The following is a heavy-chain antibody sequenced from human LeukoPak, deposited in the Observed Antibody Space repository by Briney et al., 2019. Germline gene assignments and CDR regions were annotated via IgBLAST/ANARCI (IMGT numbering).Heavy chain of an antibody. J-gene: IGHJ4*02. CDR2: IKQDGGEK. CDR1: GFTFSSYW. D-gene: IGHD3-22*01. Sequence: QSGGSLRLSCAASGFTFSSYWMSWVRQAPGKGLEWVASIKQDGGEKHYVDSVKGRFTISRDNAKNSLSLQMNSLRAEDTAVYYCTRVRYYYDSSGNPTEWGQGTLVTVSS. V-gene: IGHV3-7*01. CDR3: TRVRYYYDSSGNPTE.